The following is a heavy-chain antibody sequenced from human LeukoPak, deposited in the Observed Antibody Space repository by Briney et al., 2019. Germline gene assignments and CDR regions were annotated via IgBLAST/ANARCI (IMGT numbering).Heavy chain of an antibody. V-gene: IGHV3-23*01. CDR3: AKDVVPDSGWDLDY. Sequence: GASLRLSCAASGFTFSNYAMSWVRQAPGKGLEWVSVISGSGGSTYYADSVKGRFTISRDNSKNTLYLQMSSLRTEDTAIYYCAKDVVPDSGWDLDYWGQGTLVTVSS. CDR1: GFTFSNYA. CDR2: ISGSGGST. J-gene: IGHJ4*02. D-gene: IGHD6-19*01.